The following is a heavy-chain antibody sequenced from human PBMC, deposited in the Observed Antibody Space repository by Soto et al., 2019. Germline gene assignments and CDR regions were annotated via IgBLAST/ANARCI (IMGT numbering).Heavy chain of an antibody. CDR2: IRAYNGNT. Sequence: QVQLVQSGAEVKKPGASVKVSCKASGYTFTSYGISWVRQAPGQGLEGMGWIRAYNGNTNYAQKLQARVTRTTDTSTSTAYMELRSLRSDDTAEYSCAKDNYSPPYYYYYGMDVCGQGTTVTVSS. CDR1: GYTFTSYG. V-gene: IGHV1-18*01. J-gene: IGHJ6*02. CDR3: AKDNYSPPYYYYYGMDV. D-gene: IGHD4-4*01.